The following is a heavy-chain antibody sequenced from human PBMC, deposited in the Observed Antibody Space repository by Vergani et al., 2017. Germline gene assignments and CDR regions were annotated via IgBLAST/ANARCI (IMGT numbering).Heavy chain of an antibody. CDR1: GFSLSRFW. J-gene: IGHJ2*01. CDR3: ARVPRRTPNCSSTSCYSSWYFDL. CDR2: ISPDGSAT. Sequence: VQLVESGGGLVQPGGSLRLSCAASGFSLSRFWMSWVRQAPEKGLEWVAHISPDGSATSYVDSVKGRFTISRDNTKNSLSLQMSGLGVEDTAVYYCARVPRRTPNCSSTSCYSSWYFDLWGRGTLVTVSS. D-gene: IGHD2-2*02. V-gene: IGHV3-7*01.